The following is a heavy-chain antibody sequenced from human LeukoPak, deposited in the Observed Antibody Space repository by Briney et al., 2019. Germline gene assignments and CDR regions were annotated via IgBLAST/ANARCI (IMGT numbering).Heavy chain of an antibody. CDR3: ARDSPERGYSYGPLDNYFDY. CDR2: IKQDGSEE. V-gene: IGHV3-7*01. J-gene: IGHJ4*02. Sequence: GGTLRLSCAASGFTFSSYWMTRVRQAPGKGLEWVANIKQDGSEEYYVDSVKGRFTISRDNAKNSLYLQLNSLRAEDTAVYYCARDSPERGYSYGPLDNYFDYWGQGTLVTVSS. D-gene: IGHD5-18*01. CDR1: GFTFSSYW.